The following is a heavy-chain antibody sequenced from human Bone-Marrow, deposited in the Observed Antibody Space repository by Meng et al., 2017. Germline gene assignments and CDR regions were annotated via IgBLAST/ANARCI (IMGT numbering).Heavy chain of an antibody. Sequence: GQLVQVGVEVKKPGALSMSFGEVFGYTLSSDGFSWVRQAPGQGLEWMGWINAYNGNTDYAQKFQGRVTMTTDTSTSTAYMELRSLRSDDTAVYYCATRGNPYLNCWGQGTLVTVSS. CDR1: GYTLSSDG. V-gene: IGHV1-18*01. CDR3: ATRGNPYLNC. CDR2: INAYNGNT. J-gene: IGHJ4*02.